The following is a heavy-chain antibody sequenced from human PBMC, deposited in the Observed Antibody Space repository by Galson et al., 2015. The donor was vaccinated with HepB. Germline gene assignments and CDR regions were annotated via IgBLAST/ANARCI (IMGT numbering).Heavy chain of an antibody. CDR3: ARHMRESSGLDAFDV. Sequence: SLRLSCAASGFTFYNYGMSWVRQAPGKGLEWVSGFSGSAGSTYYADSVQGRVTISRDTSKSTLYLQMDSLRAEDTALYYCARHMRESSGLDAFDVWGQGTMITVSS. V-gene: IGHV3-23*01. J-gene: IGHJ3*01. CDR1: GFTFYNYG. D-gene: IGHD6-19*01. CDR2: FSGSAGST.